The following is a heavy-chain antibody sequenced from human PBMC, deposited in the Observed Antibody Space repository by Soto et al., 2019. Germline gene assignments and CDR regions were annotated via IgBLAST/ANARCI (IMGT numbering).Heavy chain of an antibody. V-gene: IGHV3-49*03. D-gene: IGHD2-8*01. Sequence: PGGSLRLSCTASGFTFGDYAMSWFRQAPGKGLEWVGFIRSKAYGGTTEYAASVKGRFTISREDSKSIAYLQMNSLKTEDTAVYYCTSTVYAIPAFDIWGQGTMVTVSS. CDR3: TSTVYAIPAFDI. CDR1: GFTFGDYA. J-gene: IGHJ3*02. CDR2: IRSKAYGGTT.